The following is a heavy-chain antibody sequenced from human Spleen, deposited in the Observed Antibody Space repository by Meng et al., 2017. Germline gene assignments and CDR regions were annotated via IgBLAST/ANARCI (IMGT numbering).Heavy chain of an antibody. J-gene: IGHJ4*02. Sequence: GESLKISCKGSGYSFTNYWIAWVRQMPGKGLEWMGIIYPGDSDTRYSPSFQGQVTISADKSISTAYLQWSSLKASDTAMYYCARSPYDYVWGSYLPYFDYWGQGTLVTVSS. D-gene: IGHD3-16*01. CDR3: ARSPYDYVWGSYLPYFDY. V-gene: IGHV5-51*01. CDR1: GYSFTNYW. CDR2: IYPGDSDT.